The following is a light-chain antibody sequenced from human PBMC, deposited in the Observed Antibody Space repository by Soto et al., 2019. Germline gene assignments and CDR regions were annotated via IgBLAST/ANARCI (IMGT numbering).Light chain of an antibody. V-gene: IGKV1-9*01. CDR1: QGINIF. CDR3: QQYNRWPLT. CDR2: AAS. Sequence: DIQLTQSPSFLSASVGDRVTITCRASQGINIFLAWFQQKPGKAPNLLISAASTLQSGVPSRFSGSGSETEFTLTITSLQPEDFAVYYCQQYNRWPLTFGGGTKVEIK. J-gene: IGKJ4*01.